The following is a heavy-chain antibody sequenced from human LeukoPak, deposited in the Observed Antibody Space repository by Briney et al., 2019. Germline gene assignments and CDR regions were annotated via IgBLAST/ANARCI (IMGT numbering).Heavy chain of an antibody. Sequence: GGSLRLSCVASGFTFSTYAMSWVRQAPGKGLEWVSGISGSGGIAYYADSVKGRFTISRDNSKNTLYLQMNSLRAEDTAVYYCARDHAYAFDIWGQGTLVTVSS. J-gene: IGHJ3*02. CDR2: ISGSGGIA. CDR1: GFTFSTYA. CDR3: ARDHAYAFDI. V-gene: IGHV3-23*01. D-gene: IGHD2-2*01.